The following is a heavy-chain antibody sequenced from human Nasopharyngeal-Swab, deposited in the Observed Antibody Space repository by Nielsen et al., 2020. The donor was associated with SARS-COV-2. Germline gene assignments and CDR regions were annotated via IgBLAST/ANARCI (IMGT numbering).Heavy chain of an antibody. J-gene: IGHJ4*02. Sequence: GESLKISCAASGFTFSYYSMSWVRQAPGKGLEWVSSISGSGSYIYYADSVKGRFTISRDNAKNSLYLQMNSLRVEDTAVYYCGRQLRLGELSLYNEFDYWGQGTLVTASS. CDR1: GFTFSYYS. V-gene: IGHV3-21*01. CDR3: GRQLRLGELSLYNEFDY. CDR2: ISGSGSYI. D-gene: IGHD3-16*02.